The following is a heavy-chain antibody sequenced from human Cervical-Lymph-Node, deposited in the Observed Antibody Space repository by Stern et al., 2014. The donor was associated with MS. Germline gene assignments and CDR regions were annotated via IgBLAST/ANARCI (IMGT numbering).Heavy chain of an antibody. D-gene: IGHD2-8*01. V-gene: IGHV3-30*18. CDR2: ISYDGSNK. Sequence: MQLVESGGGVVQPGRSLRLSCAASGFTFSSYGMHWVRQAPGKGLEWVAVISYDGSNKYYAESVKGRFTISRDNSKNTLYLQMNSLRAEDTAVYYCAKDVDCTNGVCYVSYYGMDVWGQGTTVTVSS. CDR3: AKDVDCTNGVCYVSYYGMDV. CDR1: GFTFSSYG. J-gene: IGHJ6*02.